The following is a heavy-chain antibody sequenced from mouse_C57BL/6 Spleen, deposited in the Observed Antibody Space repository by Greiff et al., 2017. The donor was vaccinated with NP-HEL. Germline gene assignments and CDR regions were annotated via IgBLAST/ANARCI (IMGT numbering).Heavy chain of an antibody. J-gene: IGHJ4*01. CDR1: GYAFSSYW. Sequence: IQLQQSGAELVKPGASVKISCKASGYAFSSYWMNWVKQRPGKGLEWIGQIYPGDGDTNYNGKFKGKATLTADKSSSTAYMQLSSLTSEDSAVYFCAREDTTVYAMDYWGQRTSVTVSS. CDR3: AREDTTVYAMDY. D-gene: IGHD1-1*01. V-gene: IGHV1-80*01. CDR2: IYPGDGDT.